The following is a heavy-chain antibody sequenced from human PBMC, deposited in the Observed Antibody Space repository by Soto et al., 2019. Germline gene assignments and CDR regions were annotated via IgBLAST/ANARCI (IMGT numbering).Heavy chain of an antibody. CDR2: ISGSGGST. J-gene: IGHJ3*02. CDR1: GFTFSSYA. CDR3: AKDPRRGGTADGAFDI. Sequence: EVQLLESGGGLVQPGGSLRLSCAASGFTFSSYAVSWVRQAPGKGLEWVSAISGSGGSTYYADSVKGRFTISRDNSKNTLYLQMNSLRAEDTAVYYCAKDPRRGGTADGAFDIWGQGTMVTVSS. D-gene: IGHD3-10*01. V-gene: IGHV3-23*01.